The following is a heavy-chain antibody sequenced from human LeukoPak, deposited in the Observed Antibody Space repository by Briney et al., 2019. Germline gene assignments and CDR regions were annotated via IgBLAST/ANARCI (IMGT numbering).Heavy chain of an antibody. CDR3: AKPVAGTYAFDI. V-gene: IGHV3-9*01. J-gene: IGHJ3*02. Sequence: GGSLRLSCAASGFTFDDYAMHWVRQAPGKGLEWVSGISWNSAGIGYADSVKGRFTISRDNAKNSLYLQMNSLRAEDTALYYCAKPVAGTYAFDIWGQGTMVTVSS. CDR1: GFTFDDYA. D-gene: IGHD1-1*01. CDR2: ISWNSAGI.